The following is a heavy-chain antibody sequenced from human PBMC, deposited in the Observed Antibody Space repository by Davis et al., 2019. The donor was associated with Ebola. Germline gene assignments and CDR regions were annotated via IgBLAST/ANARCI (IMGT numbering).Heavy chain of an antibody. CDR1: GFTFSRYA. Sequence: GESLKISCAASGFTFSRYAMKWVRQGPGKGLEWVSSLSGSGATTYYADSVKGRFTISRDNSKNTLYLQMNSLRAEDTAVHYCARELYSYGYRGWFDSWGQGTLVTVSS. J-gene: IGHJ5*01. D-gene: IGHD5-18*01. V-gene: IGHV3-23*01. CDR2: LSGSGATT. CDR3: ARELYSYGYRGWFDS.